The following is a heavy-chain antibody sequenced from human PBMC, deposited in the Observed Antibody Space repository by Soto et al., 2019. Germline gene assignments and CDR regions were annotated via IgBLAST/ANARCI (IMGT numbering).Heavy chain of an antibody. CDR3: GVVPKHNYYYYGMDV. V-gene: IGHV4-31*03. D-gene: IGHD2-15*01. CDR2: IYYSGST. CDR1: GGSISSGGYY. J-gene: IGHJ6*02. Sequence: PSETLSLTCTVSGGSISSGGYYWSWIRQHPGKGLEWIGYIYYSGSTYYNPSLKSRVTISVDTSKNQFSLKLSSVTAADTAVYYCGVVPKHNYYYYGMDVWGQGTTVTVSS.